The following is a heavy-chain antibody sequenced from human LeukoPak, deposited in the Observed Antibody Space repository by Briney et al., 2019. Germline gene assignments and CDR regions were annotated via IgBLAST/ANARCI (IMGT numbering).Heavy chain of an antibody. V-gene: IGHV4-4*09. Sequence: SVTLSLTCAVSGDYISNYYWRWLRQPPGKGREGIGYIYTSGSTNYNPSHNSRVTISLDASKNHFSLKLYSVTAADTAVYYCAGTPYCSSDNCYRFYNGNDAFNIWGQGTKVTVSS. J-gene: IGHJ3*02. CDR3: AGTPYCSSDNCYRFYNGNDAFNI. CDR2: IYTSGST. CDR1: GDYISNYY. D-gene: IGHD2-2*01.